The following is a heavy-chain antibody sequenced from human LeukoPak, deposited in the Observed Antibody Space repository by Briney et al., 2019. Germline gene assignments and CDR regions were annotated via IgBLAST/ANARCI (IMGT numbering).Heavy chain of an antibody. Sequence: GGSLRLSCAASGFTFSNYNINWVRQAPGKGLEWVSYISSSSSTIYYADSVKGRFTISRDTAKNSLYLQMNNLRAEDTAVYYCARDRAVGDYWGQGTLVTVSS. CDR3: ARDRAVGDY. J-gene: IGHJ4*02. V-gene: IGHV3-48*01. CDR1: GFTFSNYN. D-gene: IGHD3-10*01. CDR2: ISSSSSTI.